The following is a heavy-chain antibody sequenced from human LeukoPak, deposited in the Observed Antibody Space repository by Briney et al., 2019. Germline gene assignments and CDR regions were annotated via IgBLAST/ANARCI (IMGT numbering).Heavy chain of an antibody. J-gene: IGHJ4*02. CDR1: GFTFSSHA. CDR3: AKGLMYAW. D-gene: IGHD2-8*01. V-gene: IGHV3-23*01. Sequence: GGSLRLSCAASGFTFSSHAMNWVRQAPGKGLEWVSGISGSSGSKYYADSVKGRFTISRDNSKNTLYLQMNGLRAEDTAVYYCAKGLMYAWGGQGTLVTVSS. CDR2: ISGSSGSK.